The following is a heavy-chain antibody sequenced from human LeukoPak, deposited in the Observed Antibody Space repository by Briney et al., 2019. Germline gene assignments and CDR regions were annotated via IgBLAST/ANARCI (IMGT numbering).Heavy chain of an antibody. V-gene: IGHV4-59*08. CDR2: MSDSGSA. J-gene: IGHJ5*02. Sequence: SEPLSLPCTVWGDSISSYYWSWLRQPPEKGLEWIGYMSDSGSANYNLSLRSRVTISVDMSKNQLSLNLRSASAADTAVYYCARGGLISSRPLPVWFDPWGQGTLVTVSS. CDR3: ARGGLISSRPLPVWFDP. CDR1: GDSISSYY. D-gene: IGHD6-13*01.